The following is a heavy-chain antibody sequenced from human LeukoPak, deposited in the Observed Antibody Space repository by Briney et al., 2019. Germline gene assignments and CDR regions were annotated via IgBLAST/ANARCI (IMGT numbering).Heavy chain of an antibody. CDR3: ARGTVVLWFGETDAFDI. CDR2: ISSSSSYT. V-gene: IGHV3-11*06. J-gene: IGHJ3*02. CDR1: GFTFSDYY. D-gene: IGHD3-10*01. Sequence: GGSLRLSCAASGFTFSDYYMSWIRQAPGKGLEWVSYISSSSSYTNYADSVKGRFTISRDNAKNSLYLQMNSLRAEDTAVYYCARGTVVLWFGETDAFDIWGQGTMATVSS.